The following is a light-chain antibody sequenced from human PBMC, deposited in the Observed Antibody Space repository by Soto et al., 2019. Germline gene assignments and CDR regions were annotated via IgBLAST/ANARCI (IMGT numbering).Light chain of an antibody. V-gene: IGKV3-20*01. J-gene: IGKJ2*01. CDR2: GVS. CDR1: QSVSNSY. CDR3: HQYGSSPYT. Sequence: EIVLTQSPGTLSLSPGERATLSCRASQSVSNSYLAWYQQKPGQAPRLLIYGVSSRATGIPDRFSGSGSGTDFTLTISRLEPEDFAVYYCHQYGSSPYTFGQGTKREI.